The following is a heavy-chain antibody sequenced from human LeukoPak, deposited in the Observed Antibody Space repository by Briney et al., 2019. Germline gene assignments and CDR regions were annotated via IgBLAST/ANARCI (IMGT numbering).Heavy chain of an antibody. CDR3: ARLVTGTTVINSGWFDP. D-gene: IGHD4-23*01. J-gene: IGHJ5*02. V-gene: IGHV3-66*04. Sequence: GGSLRLSCAASGLTVSSNYMTWVRQAPGKGLEWASVIYSGGNTYCADSVKGRFSISRDNSKNTEYLQMNSLRVEDTAVYYCARLVTGTTVINSGWFDPWGQGTLVTVSS. CDR1: GLTVSSNY. CDR2: IYSGGNT.